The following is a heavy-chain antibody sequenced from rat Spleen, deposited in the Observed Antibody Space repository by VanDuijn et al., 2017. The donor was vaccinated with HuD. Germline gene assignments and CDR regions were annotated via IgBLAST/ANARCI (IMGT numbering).Heavy chain of an antibody. Sequence: EVQLVESDGGLVQPGRSLKLSCAASGFTFSDYYMAWVRQAPTKGLEWVATISTGGGSTYYRDSVKGRFTISRDDAKSTLYLQMDSLRSDDTATYYCTTGAQPRDWGQGVMVTVSS. CDR1: GFTFSDYY. J-gene: IGHJ2*01. V-gene: IGHV5-27*01. CDR2: ISTGGGST. CDR3: TTGAQPRD. D-gene: IGHD1-10*01.